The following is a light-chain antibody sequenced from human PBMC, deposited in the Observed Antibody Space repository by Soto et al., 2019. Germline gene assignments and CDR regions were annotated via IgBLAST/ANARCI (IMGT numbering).Light chain of an antibody. V-gene: IGKV1-33*01. Sequence: DIQMTQSPSSLSASVGDRVTITCQARQDISNYLNWYQQKPGKAPKLLIYDASNLETGVTSRFSGKVSGTDFTFTISSLQPEDMATYYCQQYDNLQYTFGQGTKLEIK. CDR3: QQYDNLQYT. CDR1: QDISNY. CDR2: DAS. J-gene: IGKJ2*01.